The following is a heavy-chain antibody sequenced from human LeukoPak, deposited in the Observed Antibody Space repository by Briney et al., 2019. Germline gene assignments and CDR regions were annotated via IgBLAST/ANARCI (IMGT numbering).Heavy chain of an antibody. D-gene: IGHD1-26*01. CDR2: VYGDGVST. Sequence: GSLRLSCATSGFTFSSHAIHWIRQAPGKGLEFVSAVYGDGVSTFYADSVRGRFTISRDNAKNSLYLQMNSLRAEDTAVYYCARDMGGSYFPLDAFDIWGQGTMVTVSS. J-gene: IGHJ3*02. CDR3: ARDMGGSYFPLDAFDI. V-gene: IGHV3-64*02. CDR1: GFTFSSHA.